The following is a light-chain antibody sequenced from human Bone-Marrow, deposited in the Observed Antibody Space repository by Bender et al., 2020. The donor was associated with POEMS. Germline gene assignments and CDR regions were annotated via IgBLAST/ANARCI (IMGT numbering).Light chain of an antibody. CDR2: KNN. CDR1: NSNIGSNT. Sequence: QSVLTQPPSASGTPGQRVTISCSGSNSNIGSNTVNWYQQIPGSAPKLLIYKNNERPSGVPDRFSGSKSGNTASLTVSGLQAEDEADYYCNSYAGSNIVVFGGGTKLTVL. V-gene: IGLV1-44*01. CDR3: NSYAGSNIVV. J-gene: IGLJ2*01.